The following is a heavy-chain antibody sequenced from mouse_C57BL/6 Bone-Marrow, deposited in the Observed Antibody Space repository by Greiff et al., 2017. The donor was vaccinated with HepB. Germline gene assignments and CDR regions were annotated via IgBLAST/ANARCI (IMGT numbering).Heavy chain of an antibody. V-gene: IGHV5-16*01. D-gene: IGHD1-1*01. Sequence: DVKLVESEGGLVQPGSSMKLSCTASGFTFSDYYMAWVRQVPEKGLEWVANINYDGSSTYYLDSLKSRFIISRDNAKNILYLQMSSLKSEDTATYYCARDFPIGYYGSSYPDWYFDVWGTGTTVTVAS. CDR3: ARDFPIGYYGSSYPDWYFDV. CDR2: INYDGSST. CDR1: GFTFSDYY. J-gene: IGHJ1*03.